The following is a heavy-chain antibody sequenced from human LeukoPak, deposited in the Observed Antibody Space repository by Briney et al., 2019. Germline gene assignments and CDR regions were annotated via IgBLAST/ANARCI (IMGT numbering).Heavy chain of an antibody. D-gene: IGHD3-16*01. Sequence: PGGSLRLSCAASGFTFSSYEMNWVRQAPGKGLEWVSYISSSGSTIYYADSVKGRFTISRDNAENSLYLQMNSLRAEDTAVYYCARGGYMITFGGVDSWGQGTLVTVSS. CDR2: ISSSGSTI. J-gene: IGHJ5*01. V-gene: IGHV3-48*03. CDR3: ARGGYMITFGGVDS. CDR1: GFTFSSYE.